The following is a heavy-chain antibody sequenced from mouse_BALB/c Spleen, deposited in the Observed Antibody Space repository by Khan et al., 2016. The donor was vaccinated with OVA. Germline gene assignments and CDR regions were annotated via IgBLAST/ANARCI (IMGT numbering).Heavy chain of an antibody. Sequence: EVQLQESGPDLVKPGASVKISCKASGYSFTVYYLNWVKQSHGKGPEWIGRVNPNNGDTNYNQKFKDKAILTVDKSSTTAYMELRSLTSEDSAVFYCARGYEFFEHWGQGTLVTVSA. D-gene: IGHD2-12*01. J-gene: IGHJ3*01. CDR3: ARGYEFFEH. CDR1: GYSFTVYY. CDR2: VNPNNGDT. V-gene: IGHV1-26*01.